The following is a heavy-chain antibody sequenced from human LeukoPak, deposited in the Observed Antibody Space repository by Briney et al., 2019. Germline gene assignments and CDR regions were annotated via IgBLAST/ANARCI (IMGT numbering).Heavy chain of an antibody. CDR1: GYTFNSYY. Sequence: ASVNVSCKASGYTFNSYYMHWVRQAPGQGLEWMGIINPSGGSTSYAQKFQGTVTMTRDTSTSTVYMELSSLRSEDTAVYYCAREMELIGGAFDIWGQGTMVTVSS. CDR2: INPSGGST. J-gene: IGHJ3*02. CDR3: AREMELIGGAFDI. V-gene: IGHV1-46*02. D-gene: IGHD1-26*01.